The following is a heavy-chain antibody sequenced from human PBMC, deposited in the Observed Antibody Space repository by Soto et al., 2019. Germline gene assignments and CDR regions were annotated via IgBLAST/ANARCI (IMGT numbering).Heavy chain of an antibody. CDR3: AHRDYYGSGSIN. CDR2: IYWDDDK. CDR1: GFSLSTSGVG. Sequence: QITLKESGPTLVKPTQTLTLTCTFSGFSLSTSGVGVGWIRQPPGKALEWLALIYWDDDKRYSPSLKSRLTITKDTSKNQVVLTMTNIDPVDTATYYCAHRDYYGSGSINWGQGTMVTVSS. J-gene: IGHJ3*01. V-gene: IGHV2-5*02. D-gene: IGHD3-10*01.